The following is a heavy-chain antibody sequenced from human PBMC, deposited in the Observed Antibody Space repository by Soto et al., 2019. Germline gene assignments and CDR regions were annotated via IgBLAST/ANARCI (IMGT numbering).Heavy chain of an antibody. CDR3: ARDRDGGWFHMDV. CDR1: GFPFWHYG. J-gene: IGHJ6*02. Sequence: QVQLVESGGGVVQPGRSLRLSCVGSGFPFWHYGMHWVRQAPGKGLEWVAVIWSDGKKESYADFVKGRFAISRDNFKDTLYLQMNSLRAEDPVVYYCARDRDGGWFHMDVWGQGTTVTVSS. D-gene: IGHD6-19*01. V-gene: IGHV3-33*01. CDR2: IWSDGKKE.